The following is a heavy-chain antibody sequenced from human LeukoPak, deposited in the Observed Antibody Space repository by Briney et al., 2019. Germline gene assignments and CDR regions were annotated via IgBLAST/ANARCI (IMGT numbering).Heavy chain of an antibody. Sequence: PGGSLRLSCAASGFTFSGYWMHWVRQAPGKGLVWVSHINSDGGSTIYADSVKGRFTISRDNAKNTLYLQMNSLRAEDTAVYYCARDRGYVQDVWGQGTTVTVS. V-gene: IGHV3-74*01. D-gene: IGHD3-10*01. CDR1: GFTFSGYW. CDR2: INSDGGST. J-gene: IGHJ6*02. CDR3: ARDRGYVQDV.